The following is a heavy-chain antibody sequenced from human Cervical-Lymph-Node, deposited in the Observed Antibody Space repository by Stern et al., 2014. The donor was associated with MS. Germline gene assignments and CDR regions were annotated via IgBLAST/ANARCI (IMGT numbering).Heavy chain of an antibody. Sequence: VQLVESGGGVVQPGRALGISCAASGFTFSSYDMHWVRQAPGKGLEWGALISDDGSNEFYVDSVKGRFTISRDNSKNTLYLQMNSLRHEDTAVYYCAKRKLSGWPPHYWGQGTLVTVSS. CDR2: ISDDGSNE. D-gene: IGHD6-19*01. CDR3: AKRKLSGWPPHY. CDR1: GFTFSSYD. J-gene: IGHJ4*02. V-gene: IGHV3-30*18.